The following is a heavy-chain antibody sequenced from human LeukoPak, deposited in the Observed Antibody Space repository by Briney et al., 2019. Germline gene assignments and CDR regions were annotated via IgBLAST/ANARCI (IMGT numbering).Heavy chain of an antibody. V-gene: IGHV3-23*01. CDR1: GFIFSSYA. CDR3: AKDSGPNSITIPYY. CDR2: ISGGGGST. J-gene: IGHJ4*02. Sequence: GGSLRLSCAASGFIFSSYAMTWVRQAPGKGLEWVSAISGGGGSTFYADSVKGRFTISRDNSKNTLYLQMNSLRVEDTAVYYCAKDSGPNSITIPYYWGQGTLVTVSS. D-gene: IGHD3-3*01.